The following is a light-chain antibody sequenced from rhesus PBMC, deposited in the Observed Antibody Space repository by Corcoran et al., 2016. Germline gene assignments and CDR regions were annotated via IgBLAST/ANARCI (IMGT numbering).Light chain of an antibody. J-gene: IGKJ2*01. CDR3: QHGYGTPPYS. V-gene: IGKV1S15*01. CDR2: YAS. CDR1: QGISNY. Sequence: DIQMTQSPSSLSASVGDTVTITCRASQGISNYLAWYQQKPGNAPKPLIYYASNLESGVPARFSGSGSGTEYTFPISSRQPEDVATYYCQHGYGTPPYSFGQGTKVEIK.